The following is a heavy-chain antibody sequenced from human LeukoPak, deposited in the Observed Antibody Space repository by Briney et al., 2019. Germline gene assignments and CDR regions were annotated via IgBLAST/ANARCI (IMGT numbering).Heavy chain of an antibody. CDR1: GYTFTNYY. D-gene: IGHD2-2*01. CDR2: INPSGGST. V-gene: IGHV1-46*01. CDR3: ARNLGYCSSTSCYYDYYYGMDV. J-gene: IGHJ6*02. Sequence: GASVKVSCKASGYTFTNYYIHWVRQAPGQGLEWMGIINPSGGSTGYAQKFQGRVTITADESTSTAYMELSSLRSEDTAVYYCARNLGYCSSTSCYYDYYYGMDVWGQGTTVTVSS.